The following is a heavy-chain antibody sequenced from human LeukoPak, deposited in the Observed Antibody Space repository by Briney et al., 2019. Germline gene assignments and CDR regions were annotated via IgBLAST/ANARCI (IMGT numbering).Heavy chain of an antibody. D-gene: IGHD3-10*01. CDR1: GYTFTDYF. CDR2: INPNSGGT. Sequence: GASVKVSCKASGYTFTDYFMHWVRQAPGQGLEWMGWINPNSGGTNYAQKFQGRVTMTRDTSISTAYMELSRLRSDDTAVYYCARDMVPERWTDAFDIWGQGTMVTVSS. CDR3: ARDMVPERWTDAFDI. J-gene: IGHJ3*02. V-gene: IGHV1-2*02.